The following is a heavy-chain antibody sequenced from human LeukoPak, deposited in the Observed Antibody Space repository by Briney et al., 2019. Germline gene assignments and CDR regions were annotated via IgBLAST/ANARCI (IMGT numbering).Heavy chain of an antibody. V-gene: IGHV3-30*18. CDR1: GFTFSSYS. CDR3: AKDACGGSTSCHLFDY. J-gene: IGHJ4*02. D-gene: IGHD2-2*01. CDR2: ISYDGSNK. Sequence: GRSLRLSCAASGFTFSSYSMHWVRQAPGKGLEWVAAISYDGSNKYYADSVKGRFTISRDNSKNTLYLQMNSLRAEDTAVYYCAKDACGGSTSCHLFDYWGQGTLVTVSS.